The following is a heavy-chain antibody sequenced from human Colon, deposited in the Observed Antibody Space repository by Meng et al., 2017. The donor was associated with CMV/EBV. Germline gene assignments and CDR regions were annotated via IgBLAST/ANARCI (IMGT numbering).Heavy chain of an antibody. J-gene: IGHJ4*02. CDR3: VKGLVYDRSGYFDY. V-gene: IGHV3-48*03. D-gene: IGHD3-22*01. CDR2: ISSGGVTI. Sequence: GESLKISCAASGFSFSSSEMNWVRQAPGKGLEWVSYISSGGVTINYADSVKGRFTISRDNAKNSLYLQMNSLRAEDTALYYCVKGLVYDRSGYFDYWGQGTLVTVSS. CDR1: GFSFSSSE.